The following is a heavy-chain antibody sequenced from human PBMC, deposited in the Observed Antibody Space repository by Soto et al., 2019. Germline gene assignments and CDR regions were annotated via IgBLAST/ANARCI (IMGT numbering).Heavy chain of an antibody. CDR1: GGNVSSGSNW. D-gene: IGHD3-22*01. J-gene: IGHJ6*02. CDR3: ARGYYYDSSGIPAPYYYYGMDV. Sequence: SDTLSLTSTVSGGNVSSGSNWWSWVRQPPGKGLEWIGEIYHSGSTNYNPSLKSRVTISVDKSKNQFSLKLSSVTAADTAVYYCARGYYYDSSGIPAPYYYYGMDVWGQGTTVTV. V-gene: IGHV4-4*02. CDR2: IYHSGST.